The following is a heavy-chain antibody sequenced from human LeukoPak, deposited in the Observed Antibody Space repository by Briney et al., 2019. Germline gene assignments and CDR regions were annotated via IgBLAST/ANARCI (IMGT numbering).Heavy chain of an antibody. J-gene: IGHJ5*02. CDR3: ARDRLVQLLGNWFDP. D-gene: IGHD2-2*01. CDR1: GFTFSSYA. Sequence: PGGSLRLSCAASGFTFSSYAMHWVRQAPGKGLEWVAVISYDGSNKYYADSVKGRFTISRDNSKNTLYLQMNSLRAEDTAVYYCARDRLVQLLGNWFDPWGQGTLVTVSS. CDR2: ISYDGSNK. V-gene: IGHV3-30*04.